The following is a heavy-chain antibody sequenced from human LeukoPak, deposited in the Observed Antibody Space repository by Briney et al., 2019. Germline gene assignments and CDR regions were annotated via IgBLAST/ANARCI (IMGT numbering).Heavy chain of an antibody. V-gene: IGHV1-18*04. CDR3: EREHGWGSYYKPVGFHY. CDR2: ISAYNGNI. D-gene: IGHD3-10*01. J-gene: IGHJ4*02. CDR1: GYIFISYG. Sequence: ASVTVSFQTSGYIFISYGISWVRQAPGQGLEWMGWISAYNGNINYIQKFQGRVTMTTDTSTSTANMVLRSLRSDDTAVYYCEREHGWGSYYKPVGFHYWGQGTLATVSS.